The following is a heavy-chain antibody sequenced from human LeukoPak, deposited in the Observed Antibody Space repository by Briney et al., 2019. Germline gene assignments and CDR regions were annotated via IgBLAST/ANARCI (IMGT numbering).Heavy chain of an antibody. CDR1: GFTFSSYA. V-gene: IGHV3-30-3*01. CDR2: ISYDGSNK. D-gene: IGHD3-3*01. J-gene: IGHJ4*02. CDR3: AKEIERGFWSGSYFDY. Sequence: GGSLRLSCAASGFTFSSYAMHWVRQAPGKGLEWVAVISYDGSNKYYADSVKGRFTISRDNSKNTLYLQMNSLRAEDTAVYYCAKEIERGFWSGSYFDYWGQGTLVTVSS.